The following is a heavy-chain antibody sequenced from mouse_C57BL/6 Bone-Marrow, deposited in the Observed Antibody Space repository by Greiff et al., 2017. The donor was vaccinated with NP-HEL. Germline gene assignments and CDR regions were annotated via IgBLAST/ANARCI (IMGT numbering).Heavy chain of an antibody. Sequence: QVTLKVSGAELVRPGASVTLSCKASGYTFTDYEMHWVKQTPVHGLEWIGAIDPETGGTAYNQKFKGKAILTADKSSSTAYMELRSLTSEDSAVYYCTRLFYYYGSSHFFDYWGQGTTLTVSS. CDR1: GYTFTDYE. CDR3: TRLFYYYGSSHFFDY. CDR2: IDPETGGT. J-gene: IGHJ2*01. D-gene: IGHD1-1*01. V-gene: IGHV1-15*01.